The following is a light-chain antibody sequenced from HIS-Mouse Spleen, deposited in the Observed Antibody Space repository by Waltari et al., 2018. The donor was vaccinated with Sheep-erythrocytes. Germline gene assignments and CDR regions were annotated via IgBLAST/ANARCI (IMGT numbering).Light chain of an antibody. CDR2: KVS. CDR3: MQGDT. V-gene: IGKV2-30*02. J-gene: IGKJ2*01. CDR1: QSLVHSDGNTS. Sequence: DVVMTQSPLSLPVTLGRPASISCRSSQSLVHSDGNTSLNWFQQRPGQSPRRLIYKVSNRDSGVPDRFSGSGSGTDFTLKISRVEAEDVGVHYCMQGDTFGQGTKLEIK.